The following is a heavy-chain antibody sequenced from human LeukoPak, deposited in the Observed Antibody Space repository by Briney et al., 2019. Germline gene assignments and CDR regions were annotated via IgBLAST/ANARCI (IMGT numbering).Heavy chain of an antibody. CDR1: GGSFSGYH. J-gene: IGHJ4*02. Sequence: SSETLSLTCAVYGGSFSGYHWSWIRQPPGKGLEWIGEINHSGSTNYNPSLKSRVTISVDTSKNQFSLKLSSVTAADTAVYYCARGLFHFWSGPYFDYWGQGTLVTVSS. CDR3: ARGLFHFWSGPYFDY. CDR2: INHSGST. D-gene: IGHD3-3*02. V-gene: IGHV4-34*01.